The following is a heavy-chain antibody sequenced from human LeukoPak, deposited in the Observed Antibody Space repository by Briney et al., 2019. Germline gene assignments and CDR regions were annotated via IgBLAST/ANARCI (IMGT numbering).Heavy chain of an antibody. CDR3: ARDRNYGDYGYAPGDY. D-gene: IGHD4-17*01. CDR1: GGTFSSYA. CDR2: ISAYNGNT. Sequence: ASVKVSCKASGGTFSSYAISWVRQAPGQGLEWMGWISAYNGNTNYAQKLQGRVTMTTDTSTSTAYMELRSLRSDDTAVYYCARDRNYGDYGYAPGDYWGQGTLVTVSS. J-gene: IGHJ4*02. V-gene: IGHV1-18*01.